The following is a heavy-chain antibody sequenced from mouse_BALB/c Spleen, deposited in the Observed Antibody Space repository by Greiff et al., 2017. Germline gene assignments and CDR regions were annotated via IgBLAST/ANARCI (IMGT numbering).Heavy chain of an antibody. V-gene: IGHV6-6*02. J-gene: IGHJ4*01. Sequence: EVKLMESGGGLVQPGGSMKLSCVASGFTFSSYWMSWVRQSPEKGLEWVAEIRLKSDNYATHYAESVKGKFTISRDDSKSRLYLQMNSLRAEDTGIYYCTGWITYYAMDYWGQGTSVTVSS. CDR1: GFTFSSYW. CDR2: IRLKSDNYAT. CDR3: TGWITYYAMDY. D-gene: IGHD2-4*01.